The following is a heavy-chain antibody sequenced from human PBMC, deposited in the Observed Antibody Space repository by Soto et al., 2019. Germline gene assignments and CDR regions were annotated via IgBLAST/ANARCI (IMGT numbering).Heavy chain of an antibody. V-gene: IGHV3-7*01. CDR3: ARAGSNYFASGSSLPYYMDV. CDR2: IRQDGSEK. J-gene: IGHJ6*03. D-gene: IGHD3-10*01. CDR1: LFTFSRYW. Sequence: EVQLVESGGGLVQPGGSLRLSCEASLFTFSRYWMTWVRLAPGKGLEWVANIRQDGSEKYYVDSVKGRFIISRDNAKNSLSLQMNNLRPDDTAVYYCARAGSNYFASGSSLPYYMDVWGKGTTVTVSS.